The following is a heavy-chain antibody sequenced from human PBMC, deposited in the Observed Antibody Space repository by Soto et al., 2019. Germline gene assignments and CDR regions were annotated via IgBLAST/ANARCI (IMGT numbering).Heavy chain of an antibody. CDR1: GGSISSYY. J-gene: IGHJ4*02. V-gene: IGHV4-59*01. CDR3: AGGSYCGGDCYSFDY. CDR2: IYYSGST. Sequence: QVQLQESGPGLVKPSETLSLTCTVSGGSISSYYWSWIRQPPGKGLEWIGYIYYSGSTNYNPSLTSRVTLSVDTSMNQLSLKLSSVTAADTAVYYCAGGSYCGGDCYSFDYWGQGTLVTVSS. D-gene: IGHD2-21*02.